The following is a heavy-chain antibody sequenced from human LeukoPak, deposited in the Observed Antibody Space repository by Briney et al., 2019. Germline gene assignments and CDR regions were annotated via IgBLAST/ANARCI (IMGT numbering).Heavy chain of an antibody. CDR3: ASSSGGDCYSGAFDY. J-gene: IGHJ4*02. D-gene: IGHD2-21*02. CDR1: GFTFSSYA. V-gene: IGHV3-64*01. CDR2: ISSNGGST. Sequence: QTGGSLRLSCAASGFTFSSYAMHWVRQAPGKGLEYVSAISSNGGSTYYANSVKGRFTISRDNSKNTLYLQMGSLRAEDMAVYYCASSSGGDCYSGAFDYWGQGTLVTVSS.